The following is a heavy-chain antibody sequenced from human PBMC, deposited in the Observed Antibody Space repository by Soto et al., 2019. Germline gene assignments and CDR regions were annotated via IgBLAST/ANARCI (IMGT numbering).Heavy chain of an antibody. CDR2: ISSSGSTI. Sequence: GESLKISCAASGFTFSDYYMSWIRQAPGKGLEWVSYISSSGSTIYYADSVKGRFTISRDNAKNSLYLQMNSLRAEDTAVYYCARVGITGTLDYWGQGTLVTVSS. V-gene: IGHV3-11*01. CDR1: GFTFSDYY. J-gene: IGHJ4*02. CDR3: ARVGITGTLDY. D-gene: IGHD1-7*01.